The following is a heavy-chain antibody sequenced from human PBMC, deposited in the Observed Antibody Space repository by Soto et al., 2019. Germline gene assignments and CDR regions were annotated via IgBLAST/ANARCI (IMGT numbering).Heavy chain of an antibody. J-gene: IGHJ6*02. CDR1: GYTFTGYY. CDR2: INPNSGGT. D-gene: IGHD3-22*01. V-gene: IGHV1-2*04. CDR3: ARDYLYDSSGYYYYYGMDV. Sequence: GASVKGSCKASGYTFTGYYMHWVRQAPGQGVEWMGWINPNSGGTNYAQKFQGWVTMTRDTSISTAYMELSRLRSDDTAVYYCARDYLYDSSGYYYYYGMDVWGQGTTVTVSS.